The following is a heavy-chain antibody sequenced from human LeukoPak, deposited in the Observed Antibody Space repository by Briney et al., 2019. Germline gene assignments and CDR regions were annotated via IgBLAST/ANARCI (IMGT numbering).Heavy chain of an antibody. D-gene: IGHD2-15*01. J-gene: IGHJ4*02. Sequence: PGGSLRLPCAASGFTFSSYSLSWVRQSPGKGLEWVSTFTGGGITYYADSVKGRFTISRDNSKNTLYLQMNSLRAEDTAVYYCAKDLVVVAATFADDYFDYWGQGTLVTVSS. CDR1: GFTFSSYS. CDR2: FTGGGIT. V-gene: IGHV3-23*01. CDR3: AKDLVVVAATFADDYFDY.